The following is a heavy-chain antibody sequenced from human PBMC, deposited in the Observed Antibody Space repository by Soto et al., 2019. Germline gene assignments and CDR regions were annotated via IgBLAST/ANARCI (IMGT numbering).Heavy chain of an antibody. CDR2: IKSKTDGGTT. D-gene: IGHD6-13*01. CDR1: GFTFSNAW. CDR3: TTLPYSSSWFDY. Sequence: GGSLRLSCAASGFTFSNAWMSWVRQAPGKGLEWVGRIKSKTDGGTTDYAAPVKGRFTISRDDSKNTLYLQMNSLKTGDTAVYYCTTLPYSSSWFDYWGQGTLVTVSS. J-gene: IGHJ4*02. V-gene: IGHV3-15*01.